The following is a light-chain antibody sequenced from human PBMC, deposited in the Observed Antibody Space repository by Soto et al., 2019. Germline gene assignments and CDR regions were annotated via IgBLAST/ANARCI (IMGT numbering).Light chain of an antibody. V-gene: IGKV1-9*01. J-gene: IGKJ4*02. CDR3: QQLRTYPST. Sequence: IQLTQSPSSLSASVGDRVTITCRASQGIGSHLAWYQQKPGEAPKLLIFAASTLQSGVPSRLSGSGSGTDFTLTISSLQAEDFATYYCQQLRTYPSTFGGGTKVEI. CDR2: AAS. CDR1: QGIGSH.